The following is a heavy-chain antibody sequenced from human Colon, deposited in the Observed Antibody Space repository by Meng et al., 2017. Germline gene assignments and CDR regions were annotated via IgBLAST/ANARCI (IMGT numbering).Heavy chain of an antibody. Sequence: QAQLQESGPGLLRPSETLSLTCPVYGASVSSGNPYWSWIRQPPGKGLEYIAYVDYSGSTHYNPSLKSRVTMSVDTSKKQLSLKLSSVTAADTAVYYCAGGPWEFDYWGQGTLVTVSS. D-gene: IGHD1-26*01. V-gene: IGHV4-61*01. CDR2: VDYSGST. CDR3: AGGPWEFDY. J-gene: IGHJ4*02. CDR1: GASVSSGNPY.